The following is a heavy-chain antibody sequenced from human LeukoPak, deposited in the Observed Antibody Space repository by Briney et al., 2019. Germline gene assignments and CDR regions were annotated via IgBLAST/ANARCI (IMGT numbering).Heavy chain of an antibody. Sequence: GGSLRLSCAAPGFTFSTYTMNWVRQAPGEGLERVSYISSSSGTISYADSVKGRFTISRDNAKNSLYLQMNSLRAEDTAVYYCAREYCSGGSCYFDYWGQGTLVTVSS. CDR1: GFTFSTYT. D-gene: IGHD2-15*01. CDR2: ISSSSGTI. J-gene: IGHJ4*02. V-gene: IGHV3-48*01. CDR3: AREYCSGGSCYFDY.